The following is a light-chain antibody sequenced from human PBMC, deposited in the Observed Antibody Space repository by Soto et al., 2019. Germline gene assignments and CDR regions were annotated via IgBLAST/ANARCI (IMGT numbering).Light chain of an antibody. CDR2: DAS. V-gene: IGKV3-11*01. Sequence: EIVLTQSPVTLSLSPVERATLSGRASQSVSSYLAWYQQKPGQAPRLLIYDASNRATGIPARFSGGGSGTDFTLTIDNLEPEDFAIYYCQQRSNWPPITFGQGTRLEIK. CDR1: QSVSSY. CDR3: QQRSNWPPIT. J-gene: IGKJ5*01.